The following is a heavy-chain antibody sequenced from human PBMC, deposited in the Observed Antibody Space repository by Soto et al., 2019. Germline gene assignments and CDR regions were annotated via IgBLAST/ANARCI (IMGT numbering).Heavy chain of an antibody. CDR2: IIPIFGTA. CDR1: GGTFSSYA. D-gene: IGHD2-2*01. CDR3: ARPRGVVVPAATGLNWFDP. Sequence: GASVKVSCKASGGTFSSYAISWVRQAPGQGLEWMGGIIPIFGTANYAQKFQGRVTITADESTSTAYMELSSLRSEDTAVYYCARPRGVVVPAATGLNWFDPWGQGTLVTVSS. J-gene: IGHJ5*02. V-gene: IGHV1-69*13.